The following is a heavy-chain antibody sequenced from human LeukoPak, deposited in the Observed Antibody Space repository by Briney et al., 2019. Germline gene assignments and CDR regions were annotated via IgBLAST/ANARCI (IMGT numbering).Heavy chain of an antibody. CDR3: ARDRTMVRKNWLDP. CDR2: INPNSGGT. D-gene: IGHD3-10*01. V-gene: IGHV1-2*02. Sequence: ASVKVSCKASGYTFTGYYMHWVRQAPGQGLEWMGWINPNSGGTNYAQKFQGRVTMTRDTSISTAYMELSRLRSDDTAVDYCARDRTMVRKNWLDPWGQGTLVTVSS. CDR1: GYTFTGYY. J-gene: IGHJ5*02.